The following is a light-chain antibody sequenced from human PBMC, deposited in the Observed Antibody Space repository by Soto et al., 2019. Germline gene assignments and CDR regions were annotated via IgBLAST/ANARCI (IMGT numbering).Light chain of an antibody. Sequence: QSVLTQSASVSGSPGQSITISCTGTSSDVGGYNYVSWYQQHPGKAPKLMIHGVTSRPSGVSSRFSGSKSGNTASLTISGLQAEDEADYYCSSYTSSCTLCVFGTGTKVTVL. CDR1: SSDVGGYNY. CDR3: SSYTSSCTLCV. J-gene: IGLJ1*01. V-gene: IGLV2-14*01. CDR2: GVT.